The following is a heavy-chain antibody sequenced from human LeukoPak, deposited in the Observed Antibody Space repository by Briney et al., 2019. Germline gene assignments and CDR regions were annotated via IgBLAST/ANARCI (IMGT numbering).Heavy chain of an antibody. D-gene: IGHD2-2*01. J-gene: IGHJ3*02. CDR1: GFTFDDYG. V-gene: IGHV3-20*04. CDR2: INWNGGST. Sequence: GGSLRLSCAASGFTFDDYGMSWVRQAPGKGLEWVSGINWNGGSTVYADSVKGRFTISRDNAKNSLYLQMNSLRAEDTALYYCARDLVVVVPAGSTYFDIWGQGTMVTVSS. CDR3: ARDLVVVVPAGSTYFDI.